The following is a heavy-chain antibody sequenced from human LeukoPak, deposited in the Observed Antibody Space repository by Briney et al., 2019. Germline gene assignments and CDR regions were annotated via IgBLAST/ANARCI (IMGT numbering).Heavy chain of an antibody. Sequence: GGSLRLSCATSGFTFSSYWMHWVRQAPGKGLVWVSRINSDGSRTSYADSVKGRVTISRDNAKNTLYLQMNSLRAEDTAVYYCARDKDYGSNSIPGYWGQGTLVTVSS. D-gene: IGHD4-23*01. CDR2: INSDGSRT. CDR1: GFTFSSYW. J-gene: IGHJ4*02. CDR3: ARDKDYGSNSIPGY. V-gene: IGHV3-74*01.